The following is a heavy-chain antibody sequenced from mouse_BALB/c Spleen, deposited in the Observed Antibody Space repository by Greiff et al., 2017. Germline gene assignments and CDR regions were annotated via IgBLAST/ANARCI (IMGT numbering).Heavy chain of an antibody. V-gene: IGHV5-12-1*01. CDR2: ISSGGGST. J-gene: IGHJ2*01. CDR1: GFAFSSYD. CDR3: ARQAL. Sequence: EVQLVESGGGLVKPGGSLKLSCAASGFAFSSYDMSWVRQTPEKRLEWVGYISSGGGSTYYPDTVKGRFTISRDNAKNTLYLQMSSLKSEDTAMYYCARQALWGQGTTLTVSS.